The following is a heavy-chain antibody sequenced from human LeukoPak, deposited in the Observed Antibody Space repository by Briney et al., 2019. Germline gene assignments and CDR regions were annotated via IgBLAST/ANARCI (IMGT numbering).Heavy chain of an antibody. CDR2: IRPSGDKT. D-gene: IGHD6-19*01. V-gene: IGHV3-23*01. CDR1: GFTFSSYD. Sequence: PGGSLRLSCAASGFTFSSYDMTWGRQAPGRGLEWGSSIRPSGDKTYYGDSVKGRCTISRDNSKNTVYLQMNNMRVDDTAVYYCARVAGWHWFDPWGQGTLVTVSS. CDR3: ARVAGWHWFDP. J-gene: IGHJ5*02.